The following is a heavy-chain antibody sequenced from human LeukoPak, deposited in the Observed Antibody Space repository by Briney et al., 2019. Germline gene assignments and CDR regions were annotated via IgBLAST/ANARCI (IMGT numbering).Heavy chain of an antibody. J-gene: IGHJ4*02. CDR3: ARDLAGARDK. CDR2: INIDGSTT. V-gene: IGHV3-74*01. D-gene: IGHD2-15*01. Sequence: GGSLRLSCVDSEFTISRYWMHWVRQAPGEGLVWVSRINIDGSTTDYADSVKGRFSISRDNAKNTLYLQMNSLRVEDTAIYYCARDLAGARDKWGQGTLVTVSS. CDR1: EFTISRYW.